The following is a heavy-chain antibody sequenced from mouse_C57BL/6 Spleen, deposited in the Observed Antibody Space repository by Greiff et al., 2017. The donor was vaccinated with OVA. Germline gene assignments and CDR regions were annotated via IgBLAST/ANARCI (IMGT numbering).Heavy chain of an antibody. CDR3: SRDNGAMDY. J-gene: IGHJ4*01. CDR2: ISDGGSYT. V-gene: IGHV5-4*01. CDR1: GFTFSSYA. Sequence: EVKLMESGGGLVKPGGSLKLSCAASGFTFSSYAMSWVRQTPGKRLEWVATISDGGSYTYYPDNVKGRFTITRDNAKNNLYLQMSHLKSEDTAMYYWSRDNGAMDYWGQGTSVTVSS.